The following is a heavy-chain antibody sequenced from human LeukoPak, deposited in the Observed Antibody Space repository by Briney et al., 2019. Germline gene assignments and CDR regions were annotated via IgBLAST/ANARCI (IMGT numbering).Heavy chain of an antibody. CDR2: ISSSSSTI. J-gene: IGHJ1*01. CDR1: GFTFSSYS. Sequence: GGSLRLSCAASGFTFSSYSMNWVRQAPGKGLEWVSYISSSSSTIYCADSVKGRFTISRDNAKNSLYLQMNSLRAEDTAVYYCARDPCGGDCYEHWGQGTLVTVSS. CDR3: ARDPCGGDCYEH. D-gene: IGHD2-21*01. V-gene: IGHV3-48*01.